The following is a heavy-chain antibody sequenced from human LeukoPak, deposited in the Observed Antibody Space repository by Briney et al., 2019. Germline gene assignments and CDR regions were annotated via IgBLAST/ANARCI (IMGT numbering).Heavy chain of an antibody. J-gene: IGHJ6*03. V-gene: IGHV3-9*01. CDR2: ISWNSGSI. CDR3: ARYYDILTGYSYYYYYMDV. CDR1: GFTFDDYA. D-gene: IGHD3-9*01. Sequence: GRSLRLSCAASGFTFDDYAMHWVRQAPGKGLEWVSGISWNSGSIGYADSVKGRFTISRDNAKNSLYLQMNSLRAEDTAVYYCARYYDILTGYSYYYYYMDVWGKGTTVTISS.